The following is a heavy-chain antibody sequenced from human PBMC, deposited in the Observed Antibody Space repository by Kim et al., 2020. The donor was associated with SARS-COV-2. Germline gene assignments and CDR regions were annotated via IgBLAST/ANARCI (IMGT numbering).Heavy chain of an antibody. CDR1: GFTFDDYA. CDR3: AKVYNWNDGYYYSGMDV. D-gene: IGHD1-1*01. CDR2: LSWNGGSI. J-gene: IGHJ6*02. V-gene: IGHV3-9*01. Sequence: GGSLRLSCAASGFTFDDYAMYWVRQAPGKGLEWVSGLSWNGGSIGYADSGKGRFTISRDNAKNSLYLQMNSLRTEYTALYYCAKVYNWNDGYYYSGMDVWGQGTTVTVSS.